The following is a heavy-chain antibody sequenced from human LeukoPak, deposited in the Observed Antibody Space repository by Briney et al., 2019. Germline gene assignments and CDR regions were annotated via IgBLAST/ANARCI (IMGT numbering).Heavy chain of an antibody. V-gene: IGHV3-30*02. CDR1: GFTFSIYG. CDR3: AKLGFGEPIGDY. CDR2: IRYDGSNK. J-gene: IGHJ4*02. D-gene: IGHD3-10*01. Sequence: SGGSLRLSCAASGFTFSIYGMHWVRQAPGKGLEWVAFIRYDGSNKYYADSVKGRFTISRDNSKNTLYLQMNSLRAEDTAVYYCAKLGFGEPIGDYWGQGTLVTVSS.